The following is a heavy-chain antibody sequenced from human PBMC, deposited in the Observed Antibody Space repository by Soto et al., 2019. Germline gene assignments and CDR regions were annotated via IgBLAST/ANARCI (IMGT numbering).Heavy chain of an antibody. V-gene: IGHV3-30*18. CDR3: AKDRFGYSSGWYEAGFDY. CDR1: GFTFSSYG. CDR2: ISYDGSNK. Sequence: QVQLVESGGGVVQPGRSLRLSCAASGFTFSSYGMHWVRQAPGKGLEWVAVISYDGSNKYYADSVKGRFTISRDNSKNTLYLQMNRLRAEDTAVYYCAKDRFGYSSGWYEAGFDYWGQGTLVTVSS. D-gene: IGHD6-19*01. J-gene: IGHJ4*02.